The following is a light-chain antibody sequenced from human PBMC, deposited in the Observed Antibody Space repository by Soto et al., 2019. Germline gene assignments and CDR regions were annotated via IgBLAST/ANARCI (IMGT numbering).Light chain of an antibody. CDR1: ENVRTF. CDR2: GAS. V-gene: IGKV3-20*01. Sequence: VLTQSQATLSLSPGEGATLSCRASENVRTFVDWYQQKPGQAPRLLIYGASNRATDIPARFSGSGSGTDFTLTISRLEPEDFAVYYCQQYGSSLTFGGGTKVDIK. CDR3: QQYGSSLT. J-gene: IGKJ4*01.